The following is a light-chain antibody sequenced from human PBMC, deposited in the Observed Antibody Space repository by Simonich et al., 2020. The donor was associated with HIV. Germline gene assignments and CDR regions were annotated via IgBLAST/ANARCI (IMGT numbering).Light chain of an antibody. CDR3: QQYYSTPRT. CDR2: AAS. J-gene: IGKJ1*01. Sequence: DIQMTHSPSSLSASVGDRVTITCRGSQGISNSLAWYQQKPAKAPKLLLYAASRLESGVPSRFSGSGSGTDYTLTISSLQPEDFATYYCQQYYSTPRTFGQGTKVEIK. CDR1: QGISNS. V-gene: IGKV1-NL1*01.